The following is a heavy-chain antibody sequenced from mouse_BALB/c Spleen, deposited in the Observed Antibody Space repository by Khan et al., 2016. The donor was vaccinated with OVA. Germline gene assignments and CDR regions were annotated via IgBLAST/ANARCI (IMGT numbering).Heavy chain of an antibody. CDR1: GYTFTSYT. D-gene: IGHD2-14*01. CDR3: VRDGAYHRNDGWFAY. Sequence: QVQLQQSGAELARPGASVKMSCKASGYTFTSYTIHWIKLRPGQGLEWIGFINPSNSYTNYNQKFKDKATLTADKSSTTVYMQLSSLTSDDSAVYNCVRDGAYHRNDGWFAYWDQGTLVTVSA. V-gene: IGHV1-4*01. J-gene: IGHJ3*01. CDR2: INPSNSYT.